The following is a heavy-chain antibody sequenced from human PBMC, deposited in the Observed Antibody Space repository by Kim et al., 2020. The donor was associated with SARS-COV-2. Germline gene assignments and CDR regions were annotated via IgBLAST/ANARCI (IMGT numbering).Heavy chain of an antibody. J-gene: IGHJ3*02. CDR3: ARHSNPYYYDSSGYWAFDI. D-gene: IGHD3-22*01. CDR1: GGSISSYY. V-gene: IGHV4-59*08. Sequence: SETLSLTCTVSGGSISSYYWSWIRQPPGKGLEWIGYIYYSGSTNYNPSLKSRVTISVDTSKNQFSLKLSSVTAADTAVYYCARHSNPYYYDSSGYWAFDIWGQGTMVTVSS. CDR2: IYYSGST.